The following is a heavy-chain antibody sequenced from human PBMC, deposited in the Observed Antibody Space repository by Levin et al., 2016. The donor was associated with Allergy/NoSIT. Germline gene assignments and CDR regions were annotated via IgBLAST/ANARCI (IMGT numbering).Heavy chain of an antibody. CDR2: IWYDGSNK. D-gene: IGHD6-13*01. J-gene: IGHJ6*02. V-gene: IGHV3-33*01. Sequence: WIRQPPGKGLEWVAVIWYDGSNKYYADSVKGRFTISRDNSKNTLYLQMNSLRAEDTAVYYCARELSAAGTDYYYYGMDVWGQGTTVTVSS. CDR3: ARELSAAGTDYYYYGMDV.